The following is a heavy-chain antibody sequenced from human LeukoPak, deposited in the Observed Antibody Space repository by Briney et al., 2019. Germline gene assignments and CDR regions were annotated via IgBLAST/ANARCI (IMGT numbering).Heavy chain of an antibody. Sequence: GGSLRLSCAASGFTFSSYEMNCVRQAPGKGLEWVSYISRSGSSIYYTDSVKGRFTISRDNAKNSLHLQMNSLRAEDTAVYYCARQVLQYSSSPYGMDVWGHGTTVTVSS. D-gene: IGHD6-6*01. CDR1: GFTFSSYE. CDR2: ISRSGSSI. CDR3: ARQVLQYSSSPYGMDV. J-gene: IGHJ6*02. V-gene: IGHV3-48*03.